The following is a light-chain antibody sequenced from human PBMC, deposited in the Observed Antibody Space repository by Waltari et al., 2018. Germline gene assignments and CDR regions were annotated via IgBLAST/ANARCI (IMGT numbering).Light chain of an antibody. CDR3: QQSYSTPFT. CDR1: QSISSY. Sequence: DIQMTQSPSSLSASVGDRFTFTCRASQSISSYLNWYQQKPGKAPRLLIYAASNLQSGVPSRFGGSGSGTDFTLTISSLQPEDFATYYCQQSYSTPFTFGGGTKVEIK. CDR2: AAS. V-gene: IGKV1-39*01. J-gene: IGKJ4*01.